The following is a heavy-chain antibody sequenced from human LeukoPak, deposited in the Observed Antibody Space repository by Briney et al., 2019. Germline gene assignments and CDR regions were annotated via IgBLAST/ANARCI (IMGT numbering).Heavy chain of an antibody. CDR1: GGSISSGDYY. CDR3: ARDTGYGAGIDY. Sequence: SETLSLTCTVSGGSISSGDYYWSWIRQPPGKGLEWIGYIYYSGSTYYNPSLKSRVTISVDTSENQFSLKLSSVTAADTAVYYCARDTGYGAGIDYWGQGTLVTVSS. D-gene: IGHD3-10*01. CDR2: IYYSGST. J-gene: IGHJ4*02. V-gene: IGHV4-30-4*01.